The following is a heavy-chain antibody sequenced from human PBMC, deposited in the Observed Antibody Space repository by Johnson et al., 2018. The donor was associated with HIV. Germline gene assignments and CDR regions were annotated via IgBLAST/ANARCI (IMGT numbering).Heavy chain of an antibody. Sequence: QVQLVESGGGVVQPGGSLRLSCAASGFAFSSYGMHWVRQAPGKGLEWVTFISYDGSNKYYADSVKGRFTISRDNSKNTLYLQINSLRAEATAVYYCARVLWFAELFSRAFDIWGQGTMVTVSS. V-gene: IGHV3-30*19. CDR1: GFAFSSYG. J-gene: IGHJ3*02. D-gene: IGHD3-10*01. CDR2: ISYDGSNK. CDR3: ARVLWFAELFSRAFDI.